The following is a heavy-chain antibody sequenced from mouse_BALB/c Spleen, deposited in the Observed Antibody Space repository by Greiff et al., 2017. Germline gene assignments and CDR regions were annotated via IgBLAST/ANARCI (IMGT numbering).Heavy chain of an antibody. V-gene: IGHV2-6-2*01. D-gene: IGHD2-1*01. J-gene: IGHJ1*01. CDR2: IWSDGST. CDR1: GFSLTSYG. Sequence: VKVVESGPDLVAPSQSLSITCTVSGFSLTSYGVHWVRQPPGKGLEWLVVIWSDGSTTYNSALKSRLSISKDNAKSQVFLKMNSLQTDDTAMYYCARHYYGNYAYFDVWGAGTTVTVSS. CDR3: ARHYYGNYAYFDV.